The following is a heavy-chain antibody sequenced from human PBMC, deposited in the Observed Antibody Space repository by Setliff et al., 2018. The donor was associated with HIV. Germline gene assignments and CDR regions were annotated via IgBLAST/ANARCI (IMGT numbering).Heavy chain of an antibody. J-gene: IGHJ3*02. CDR3: ARDPAFGAFDI. V-gene: IGHV3-7*04. CDR1: GFTFSSSW. CDR2: MNRDGSEK. Sequence: GGSLRLSCAASGFTFSSSWMTWVRQAPGRGLEYAAGMNRDGSEKGYADSVKGRFSISRDNAKNSLYLQMSSLRTEDTAVYFCARDPAFGAFDIWGQGTMVTVSS. D-gene: IGHD3-10*01.